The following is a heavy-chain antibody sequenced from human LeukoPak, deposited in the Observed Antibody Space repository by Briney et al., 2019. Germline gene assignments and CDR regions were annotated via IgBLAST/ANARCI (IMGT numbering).Heavy chain of an antibody. CDR2: ISSSSSYI. CDR1: GFTFSSYS. J-gene: IGHJ6*03. V-gene: IGHV3-21*01. D-gene: IGHD3-3*02. CDR3: ARDAFKNYYYMDV. Sequence: PGGSLRLSCAASGFTFSSYSMNWVRQAPGKGLEWVSSISSSSSYIYYADSVKGRFTISRDNAKNSLYLQMNSLRAEDTAVYYCARDAFKNYYYMDVWGKGTTVTVSS.